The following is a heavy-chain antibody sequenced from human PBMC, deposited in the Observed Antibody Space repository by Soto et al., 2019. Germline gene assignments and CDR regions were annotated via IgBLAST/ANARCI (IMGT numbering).Heavy chain of an antibody. D-gene: IGHD6-19*01. CDR3: SKDLQFSGWLSAQTFDY. J-gene: IGHJ4*02. CDR1: GFTYSSHA. CDR2: ITGSGGST. Sequence: EVQLLESGGGLVQPGGSLRLSCAVSGFTYSSHAMSWVRQAPGKGLECVSSITGSGGSTYYADSVKGRFTISRDKSKNTLYRQMDSLRGEDTAVYYCSKDLQFSGWLSAQTFDYWGQGTQVTVSS. V-gene: IGHV3-23*01.